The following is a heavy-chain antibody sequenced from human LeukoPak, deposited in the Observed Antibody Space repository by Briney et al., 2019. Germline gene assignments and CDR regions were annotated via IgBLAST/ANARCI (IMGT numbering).Heavy chain of an antibody. CDR1: GFTFSDYY. J-gene: IGHJ4*02. D-gene: IGHD3-16*02. CDR3: ARDRYDYVWGSYRDY. Sequence: GGSLRLSCAASGFTFSDYYMSWIRQAPGKGLEWVSYISSSGSTIYYADSAKGRFTISRDNAKNSLYLQMNSLRAEDTAVYYCARDRYDYVWGSYRDYWGQGTLVTVSS. V-gene: IGHV3-11*01. CDR2: ISSSGSTI.